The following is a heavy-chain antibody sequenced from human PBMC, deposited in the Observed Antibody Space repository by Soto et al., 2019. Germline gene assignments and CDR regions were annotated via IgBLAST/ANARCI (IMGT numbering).Heavy chain of an antibody. CDR1: GFTFSGYS. Sequence: LRLSCAASGFTFSGYSMNWVRQAPGKGLEWVSSISTSSTYIYYADSVRGRFTISRDNAKNSLYLQMNSLRAEDTAVYYCARDDGVTTADAFDIWGQGTMVTVS. V-gene: IGHV3-21*01. CDR3: ARDDGVTTADAFDI. J-gene: IGHJ3*02. D-gene: IGHD1-26*01. CDR2: ISTSSTYI.